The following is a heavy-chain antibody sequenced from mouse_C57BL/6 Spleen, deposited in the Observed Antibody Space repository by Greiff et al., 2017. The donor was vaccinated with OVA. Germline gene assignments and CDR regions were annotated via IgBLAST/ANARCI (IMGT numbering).Heavy chain of an antibody. CDR3: ARANWDYFDY. CDR2: ISYDGSN. D-gene: IGHD4-1*01. J-gene: IGHJ2*01. CDR1: GYSITSGYY. V-gene: IGHV3-6*01. Sequence: EVKLQESGPGLVKPSQSLSLTCSVPGYSITSGYYWNWIRQFPGNKLEWMGYISYDGSNNYNPSLKNRISITRDTSKNQFFLKLNSVTTEDTATYYCARANWDYFDYWGQGTTLTVSS.